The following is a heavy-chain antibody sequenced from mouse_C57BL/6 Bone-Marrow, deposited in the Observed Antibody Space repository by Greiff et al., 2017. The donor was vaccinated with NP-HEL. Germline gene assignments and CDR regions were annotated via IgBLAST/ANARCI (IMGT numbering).Heavy chain of an antibody. J-gene: IGHJ2*01. D-gene: IGHD1-1*01. CDR1: GFTFSDYG. CDR2: ISSGSSTI. V-gene: IGHV5-17*01. CDR3: AKNYYGSSSFDY. Sequence: EVELMESGGGLVKPGGSLKLSCAASGFTFSDYGMHWVRQAPEKGLEWVAYISSGSSTIYYADTVKGRFTISRDNAKNTLFLQMTSLRSEDTAMYYCAKNYYGSSSFDYWGQGTTLTVSS.